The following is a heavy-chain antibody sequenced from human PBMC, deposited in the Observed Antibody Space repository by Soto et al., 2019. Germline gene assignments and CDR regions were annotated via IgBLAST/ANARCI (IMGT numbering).Heavy chain of an antibody. CDR1: GGSINSGGYS. J-gene: IGHJ6*02. Sequence: QLQLQESGSGLVKPSQTLSLTCTVSGGSINSGGYSWIWIRQPPGKGLEWIGYIYHTGNTFYNPSLQSRVTLSVDQSNNQFSLSLGSVTAADTAMYYCASVERTLSTPFAYGMDVWGQGTTVTVSS. V-gene: IGHV4-30-2*01. D-gene: IGHD2-2*01. CDR2: IYHTGNT. CDR3: ASVERTLSTPFAYGMDV.